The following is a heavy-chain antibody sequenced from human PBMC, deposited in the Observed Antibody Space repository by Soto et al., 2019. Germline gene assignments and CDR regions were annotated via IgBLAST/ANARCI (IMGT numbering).Heavy chain of an antibody. CDR1: GGSISSSSYY. J-gene: IGHJ3*02. CDR2: IYYSGST. D-gene: IGHD5-12*01. V-gene: IGHV4-39*01. CDR3: ARPEEWLLPSYAFDI. Sequence: SETLSLTCTVSGGSISSSSYYWGWIRQPPGKGLEWIGSIYYSGSTYYNPSLKSRVTISVDTSKNQFSLKLSSVTAADTAVYYCARPEEWLLPSYAFDIWGQGTMVTVSS.